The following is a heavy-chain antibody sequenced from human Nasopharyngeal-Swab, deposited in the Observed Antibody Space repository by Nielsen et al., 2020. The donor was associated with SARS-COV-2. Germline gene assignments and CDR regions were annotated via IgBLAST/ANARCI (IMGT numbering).Heavy chain of an antibody. CDR3: ASRYYDLWSGYPSAFDI. V-gene: IGHV1-8*01. Sequence: WVRQAPGQGIEWMGGMNPNSGNTDYAQKFQGRVTMTRNTSKSTAYMEMNSLRAEDTAVYYCASRYYDLWSGYPSAFDIWGQGTMVTVSS. CDR2: MNPNSGNT. D-gene: IGHD3-3*01. J-gene: IGHJ3*02.